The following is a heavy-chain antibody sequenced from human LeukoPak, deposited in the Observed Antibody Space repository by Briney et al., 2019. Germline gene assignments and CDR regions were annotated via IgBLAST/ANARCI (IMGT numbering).Heavy chain of an antibody. CDR2: INHRGST. J-gene: IGHJ4*02. V-gene: IGHV4-34*01. D-gene: IGHD2-2*01. Sequence: PSETLSLTCTVSGASFSSGDQYWNWIRQSPGKGLEWIGEINHRGSTNYNPSLKSRVTIPVDTSKKQFSLKLSSVTAADTAVYYCARGGLDIVVVSATVGGLDYWGQGTLVTVSS. CDR1: GASFSSGDQY. CDR3: ARGGLDIVVVSATVGGLDY.